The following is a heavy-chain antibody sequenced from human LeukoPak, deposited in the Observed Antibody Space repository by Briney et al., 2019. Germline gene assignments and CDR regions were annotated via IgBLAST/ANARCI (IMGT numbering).Heavy chain of an antibody. J-gene: IGHJ4*02. D-gene: IGHD7-27*01. Sequence: GESLKISCKASGYSFTSYWIGWVRQMHGKGLEWMGIIDPSDSDIRYTPSFQGQVTISADKSLSTAYLQWNSLKASDTAIYYCARQTAMGRSGDYWGQGTLVTVSS. CDR3: ARQTAMGRSGDY. CDR1: GYSFTSYW. CDR2: IDPSDSDI. V-gene: IGHV5-51*01.